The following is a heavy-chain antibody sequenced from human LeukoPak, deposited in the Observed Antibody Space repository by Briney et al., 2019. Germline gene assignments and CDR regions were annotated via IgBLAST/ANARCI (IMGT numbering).Heavy chain of an antibody. D-gene: IGHD2-15*01. J-gene: IGHJ4*02. V-gene: IGHV4-4*07. Sequence: SETLSLTCTVSGGSISSYYWSWIRQPAGKGLEWIGRIHTSGSTNYNPSLKSRVTMSVDTSKNQFSLKLSSVTAADTAVYYCASVPRYCSGGSCYSGNYFDYWGQGTLVTVSS. CDR3: ASVPRYCSGGSCYSGNYFDY. CDR2: IHTSGST. CDR1: GGSISSYY.